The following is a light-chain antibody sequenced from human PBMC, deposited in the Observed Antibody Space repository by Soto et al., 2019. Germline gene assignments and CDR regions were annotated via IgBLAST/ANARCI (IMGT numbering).Light chain of an antibody. Sequence: EIVLTQSPGTLSLSPGERATLSCRASQSVSSSYFAWFQQKPGQAPRLLIYGESSRATGIPDRFSGSGSGNDLDLTISSLEPEDFAVYYCHSCGTSPPYTFGQGTKLEIK. CDR2: GES. J-gene: IGKJ2*01. CDR3: HSCGTSPPYT. V-gene: IGKV3-20*01. CDR1: QSVSSSY.